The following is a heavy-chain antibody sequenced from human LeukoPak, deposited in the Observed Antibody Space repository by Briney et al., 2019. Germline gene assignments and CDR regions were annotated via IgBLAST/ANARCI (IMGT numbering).Heavy chain of an antibody. V-gene: IGHV3-30-3*01. D-gene: IGHD5-18*01. CDR2: ISFDGNNK. CDR3: AKDGVQLWLRGYYFDY. Sequence: GGSLRLSCAASGFTFSSYTMHWVRQAPGKGLEWVAVISFDGNNKYYADSVKGRFTISRDNSKNTLYLQMNSLRAEDTAVYYCAKDGVQLWLRGYYFDYWGQGTLVTVSS. CDR1: GFTFSSYT. J-gene: IGHJ4*02.